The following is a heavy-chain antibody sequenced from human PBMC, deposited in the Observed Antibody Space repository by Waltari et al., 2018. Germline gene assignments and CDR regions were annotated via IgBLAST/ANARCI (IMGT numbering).Heavy chain of an antibody. Sequence: QITLKESVPTLVKPTQTLTLTCTFSVFSLSTTGGGLGWIRQPPGKTLEWLALIYWDDDKRYSPSLRSRLTITMDTSKDQVVLTLTKVDPVDTATYYCAHLYAGNYYWFDSWGQGTLVTVSS. CDR1: VFSLSTTGGG. CDR3: AHLYAGNYYWFDS. D-gene: IGHD1-26*01. J-gene: IGHJ5*01. V-gene: IGHV2-5*02. CDR2: IYWDDDK.